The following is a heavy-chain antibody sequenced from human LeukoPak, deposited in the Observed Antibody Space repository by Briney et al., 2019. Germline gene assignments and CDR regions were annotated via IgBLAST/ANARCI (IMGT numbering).Heavy chain of an antibody. Sequence: LSETLSLTCTVSGGSISSYYWSWIRQPAGKGLEWIGRIYTCGSTNYNPSLKSRVTMSVDTSKNQFSLKLSSVTAADTAVYYCARDPGNYYDSSGYFRFDPWGQGTLVTVSS. J-gene: IGHJ5*02. V-gene: IGHV4-4*07. CDR1: GGSISSYY. CDR2: IYTCGST. CDR3: ARDPGNYYDSSGYFRFDP. D-gene: IGHD3-22*01.